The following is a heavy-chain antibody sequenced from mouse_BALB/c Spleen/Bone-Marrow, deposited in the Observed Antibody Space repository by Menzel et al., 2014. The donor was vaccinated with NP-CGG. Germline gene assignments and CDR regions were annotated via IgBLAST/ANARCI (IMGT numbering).Heavy chain of an antibody. D-gene: IGHD4-1*01. J-gene: IGHJ4*01. V-gene: IGHV5-6*01. Sequence: EVQLQQSGGDLVKPGGSLKLSCAASGFTFSTYGMSWVRQTPGKRLEWVATISSGGGYTYYPDSVKGRFTISRDNANNTLYLQMSSLKSEDTAMYYCTRQRNWDHYAMDYWGQGTSVTVSS. CDR3: TRQRNWDHYAMDY. CDR1: GFTFSTYG. CDR2: ISSGGGYT.